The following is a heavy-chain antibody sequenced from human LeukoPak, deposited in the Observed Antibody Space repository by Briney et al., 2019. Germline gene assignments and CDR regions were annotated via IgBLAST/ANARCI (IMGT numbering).Heavy chain of an antibody. CDR1: GGSLSSGDYY. J-gene: IGHJ6*04. V-gene: IGHV4-30-4*02. CDR3: ARGYCSGGSCYSEHYYYGMDV. Sequence: SDTLPLTCTVSGGSLSSGDYYWSWIRQPPGKGLEWIGYIYYSGSTYYNPSLKSRVTISVDTSKNQFSLRLSSVTAADTAVYYCARGYCSGGSCYSEHYYYGMDVWGKGTTVTVSS. D-gene: IGHD2-15*01. CDR2: IYYSGST.